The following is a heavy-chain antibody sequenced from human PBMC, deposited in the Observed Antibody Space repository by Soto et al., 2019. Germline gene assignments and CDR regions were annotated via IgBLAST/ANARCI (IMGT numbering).Heavy chain of an antibody. CDR3: ARLPSRHLVDY. CDR2: MFYGVST. CDR1: GGSISSGDYY. V-gene: IGHV4-39*01. J-gene: IGHJ4*02. D-gene: IGHD3-3*02. Sequence: KPSETLSLTCTVSGGSISSGDYYWSWIRQPPGKGLEWIGSMFYGVSTYYNPSLKSRVTVSVDTSKNQFSLNLRSVTAADTAVYYCARLPSRHLVDYWGQGTM.